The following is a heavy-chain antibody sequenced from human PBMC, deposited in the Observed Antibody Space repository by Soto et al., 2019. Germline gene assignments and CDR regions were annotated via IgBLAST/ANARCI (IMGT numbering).Heavy chain of an antibody. J-gene: IGHJ6*02. D-gene: IGHD3-10*01. V-gene: IGHV4-59*01. CDR1: GGSIDYYH. CDR2: ISDSGTT. Sequence: SETLSLTCTVSGGSIDYYHWTWIRQSPGKGLEWLGSISDSGTTTYNPSLRSRVTISVDTSKNQFSLKLSSVTATDTALYYCARDSTAWFPYYDIDVWGQGTTVTAP. CDR3: ARDSTAWFPYYDIDV.